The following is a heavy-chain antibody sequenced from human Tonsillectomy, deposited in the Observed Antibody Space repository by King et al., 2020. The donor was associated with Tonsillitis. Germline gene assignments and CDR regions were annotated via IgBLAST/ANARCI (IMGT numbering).Heavy chain of an antibody. CDR2: ISYDGSEK. CDR3: ARDLGFYDSTGYHDY. D-gene: IGHD3-22*01. V-gene: IGHV3-30*04. Sequence: VQLVESGGGVVQPGRSLRLSCAASGFTFSTYAMHWVRQAPGKGLEWVAVISYDGSEKYYADSVKGRFTIYRDKSKNTLYLQMNSLTAEDTALYYCARDLGFYDSTGYHDYWGQGTLVTVSS. J-gene: IGHJ4*02. CDR1: GFTFSTYA.